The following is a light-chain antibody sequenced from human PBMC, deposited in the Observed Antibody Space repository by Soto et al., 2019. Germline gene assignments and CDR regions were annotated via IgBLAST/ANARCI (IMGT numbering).Light chain of an antibody. J-gene: IGKJ1*01. CDR1: QSIRHY. V-gene: IGKV1-5*01. CDR3: LHHNSYSQP. CDR2: GAS. Sequence: DIQMTQSPPTLSASVGDRVTITCRASQSIRHYLAWYEQMPGKAPQLLIYGASTLQSGVPSRISGSGSGTEFTLNTSSLQPDDLGTYFCLHHNSYSQPFGQGTKVEIK.